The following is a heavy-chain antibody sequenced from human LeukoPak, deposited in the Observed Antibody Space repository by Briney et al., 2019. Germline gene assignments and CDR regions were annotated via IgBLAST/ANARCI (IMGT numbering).Heavy chain of an antibody. J-gene: IGHJ4*02. CDR2: ISYSGST. CDR3: ARPDNSAYYAYFDY. V-gene: IGHV4-39*01. Sequence: SETLSLTCTVSGGPISSYYWGWIRQPPGKGLEWIGTISYSGSTYYNPSLKSRVTISVDTSKNQFSLKLSSVTAADTAVYYCARPDNSAYYAYFDYWGQGTLVTVSS. CDR1: GGPISSYY. D-gene: IGHD3-22*01.